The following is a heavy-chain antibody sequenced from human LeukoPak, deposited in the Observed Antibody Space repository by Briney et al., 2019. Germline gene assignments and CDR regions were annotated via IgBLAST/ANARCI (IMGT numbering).Heavy chain of an antibody. Sequence: SETLSLTRTVSGGSIGRSSHYWGWICQSPEKGLEWVGSVDNSGSTYYSPSLESRVTISVDTSKNRFSLKLRSVTAADTAIYYCARHVRWLYYYAVDAWGQGTTVTVSS. J-gene: IGHJ6*02. V-gene: IGHV4-39*01. CDR3: ARHVRWLYYYAVDA. D-gene: IGHD3-10*02. CDR1: GGSIGRSSHY. CDR2: VDNSGST.